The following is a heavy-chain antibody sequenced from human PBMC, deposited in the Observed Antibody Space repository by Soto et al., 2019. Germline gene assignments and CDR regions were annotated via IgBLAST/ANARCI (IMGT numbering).Heavy chain of an antibody. Sequence: EVQLLESGGGFIHPGGSLRLSCAASGFSFSSFAMNWVRQAPGKGLEWVSIISGSADSTFYADSVKGRFTISRDNSESTLYLRITRMRDKETAVYYFEKTRRAKIYAISVYGMDVWGQGTTVTVSS. J-gene: IGHJ6*02. CDR2: ISGSADST. CDR1: GFSFSSFA. CDR3: EKTRRAKIYAISVYGMDV. V-gene: IGHV3-23*01. D-gene: IGHD2-8*01.